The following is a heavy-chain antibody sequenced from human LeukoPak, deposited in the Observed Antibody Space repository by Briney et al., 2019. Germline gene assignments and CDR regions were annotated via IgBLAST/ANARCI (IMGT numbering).Heavy chain of an antibody. CDR3: ASQTRRYYYCMDV. CDR1: GCXXXSYW. Sequence: SGCXXXSYWSGWVRPLPGKGRGGMGIIYSGASDTRYSPSFQGHVTISADNSISTAYLHWSSLKASDTAMYYCASQTRRYYYCMDVWGQGTTVTVSS. V-gene: IGHV5-51*01. J-gene: IGHJ6*02. CDR2: IYSGASDT.